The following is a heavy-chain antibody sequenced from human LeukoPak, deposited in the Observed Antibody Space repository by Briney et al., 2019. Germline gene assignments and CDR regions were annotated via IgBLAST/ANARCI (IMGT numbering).Heavy chain of an antibody. D-gene: IGHD2-2*01. CDR2: IYYSGST. J-gene: IGHJ4*02. CDR3: ARGPSMPKGFDY. Sequence: SETLSLTCTVSGGSITSHYWSWIRQPPGKGLEWIGYIYYSGSTNYNPSLESRVTISVDTSKNQFSLKLSSVTAADTAVYYCARGPSMPKGFDYWSQGTLVTVSS. CDR1: GGSITSHY. V-gene: IGHV4-59*08.